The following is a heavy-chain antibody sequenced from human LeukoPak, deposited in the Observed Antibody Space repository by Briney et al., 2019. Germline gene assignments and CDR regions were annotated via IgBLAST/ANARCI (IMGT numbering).Heavy chain of an antibody. D-gene: IGHD3-10*01. J-gene: IGHJ4*02. CDR1: GGSINNYY. CDR3: ARKRYCYGSGSYLSPYYFDY. Sequence: SETLSLTCTVSGGSINNYYWSWIRQPPGTGLEWIGEINHSGSTNYNPSLTSRVTISVDKSKNQFSLKLRSVTAAATPVYYCARKRYCYGSGSYLSPYYFDYWGQGTLVTVSS. V-gene: IGHV4-34*01. CDR2: INHSGST.